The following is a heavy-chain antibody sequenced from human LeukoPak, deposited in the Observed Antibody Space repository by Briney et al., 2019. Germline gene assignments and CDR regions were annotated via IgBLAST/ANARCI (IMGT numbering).Heavy chain of an antibody. V-gene: IGHV1-46*01. Sequence: ASVKVSCKASGYTFTSYYMHRVRQAPGQGLEWMGIINPSGGSTSYAQKFQGRVTMTRDTSTSTVYMELSSLRSEDTAVYYCARTRYSSGWYDPSFYFDYWGQGTLVTVSS. CDR1: GYTFTSYY. CDR2: INPSGGST. CDR3: ARTRYSSGWYDPSFYFDY. D-gene: IGHD6-19*01. J-gene: IGHJ4*02.